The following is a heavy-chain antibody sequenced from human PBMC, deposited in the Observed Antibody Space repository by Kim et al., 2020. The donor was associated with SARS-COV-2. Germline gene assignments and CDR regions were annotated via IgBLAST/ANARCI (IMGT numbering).Heavy chain of an antibody. CDR1: GFTFDDYG. D-gene: IGHD3-3*01. Sequence: GGSLRLSCAASGFTFDDYGMSWVRQAPGKGLEWVSGINWNGGSTGYADSVKGRFTISRDNAKNSLYLQMNSLRAEDTALYYCARRGYYIIAGWRYFDLWGRGTLVTVSS. J-gene: IGHJ2*01. V-gene: IGHV3-20*04. CDR3: ARRGYYIIAGWRYFDL. CDR2: INWNGGST.